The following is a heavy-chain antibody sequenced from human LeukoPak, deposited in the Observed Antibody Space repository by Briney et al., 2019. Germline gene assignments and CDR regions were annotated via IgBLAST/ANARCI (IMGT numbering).Heavy chain of an antibody. V-gene: IGHV4-39*01. CDR2: IYYSGST. J-gene: IGHJ3*02. D-gene: IGHD2-2*02. Sequence: SETLSLTCTVSGGSISSSSYYWGWIRQPPGKGLEWIGSIYYSGSTYYNPSLKSRVTISVDTSKNQFSLKLSSVTAADTAVYYCARPDCSSTSCYRSLGAFDIWGQGTMVTVFS. CDR1: GGSISSSSYY. CDR3: ARPDCSSTSCYRSLGAFDI.